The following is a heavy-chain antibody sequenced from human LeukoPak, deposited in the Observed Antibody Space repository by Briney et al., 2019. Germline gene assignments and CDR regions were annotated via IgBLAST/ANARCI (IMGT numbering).Heavy chain of an antibody. CDR2: ISYSGST. CDR1: GASLNGYF. D-gene: IGHD4-17*01. Sequence: PSETQSLTSTVSGASLNGYFWTWIRQPPGKGLEWIGYISYSGSTNYNPSLKSRVTISVDTSKNQFSLKLSSVTAADTAVYYCASGAHGDSFDYWGQGTLVTVSS. V-gene: IGHV4-59*01. CDR3: ASGAHGDSFDY. J-gene: IGHJ4*02.